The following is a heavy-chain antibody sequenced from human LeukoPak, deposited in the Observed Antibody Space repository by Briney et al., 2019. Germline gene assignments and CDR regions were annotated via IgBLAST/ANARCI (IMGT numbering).Heavy chain of an antibody. CDR1: AFTFSSYA. CDR2: ISGSGGST. J-gene: IGHJ4*02. V-gene: IGHV3-23*01. CDR3: AKDEGEMATIPLDY. D-gene: IGHD5-24*01. Sequence: GGSLRLSCAASAFTFSSYAMSWVRQAPGKGLEWVSAISGSGGSTYYADSVKGRFTIYRDNSKNTLYLQMNSLRAEDTAVYYCAKDEGEMATIPLDYWGQGTLVTVSS.